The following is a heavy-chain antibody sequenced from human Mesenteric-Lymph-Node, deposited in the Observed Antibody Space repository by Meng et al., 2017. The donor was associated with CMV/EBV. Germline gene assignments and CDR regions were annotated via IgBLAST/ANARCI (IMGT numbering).Heavy chain of an antibody. D-gene: IGHD6-13*01. Sequence: VSGGSIISSNWWSWVRQPPGKGLEWIGEIYHSGSTNYNPSLKSRVTISVDKSKNQFSLKLSSVTAADTAVYYCASKGVVAAEYYFDYWGQGTLVTVSS. CDR1: GGSIISSNW. CDR3: ASKGVVAAEYYFDY. J-gene: IGHJ4*02. V-gene: IGHV4-4*02. CDR2: IYHSGST.